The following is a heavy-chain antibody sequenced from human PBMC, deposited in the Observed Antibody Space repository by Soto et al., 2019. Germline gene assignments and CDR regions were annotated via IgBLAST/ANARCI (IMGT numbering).Heavy chain of an antibody. Sequence: PGGSLRLSCGASGFTFSSYAMHWVRQAPGKGLEWVAVISYDGSNKYYADSVKGRFTISRDNSKNTLYLQMNSLRAEDTAVYYCARALDYGDYFDYWGQGTLVTVSS. CDR3: ARALDYGDYFDY. V-gene: IGHV3-30-3*01. CDR1: GFTFSSYA. J-gene: IGHJ4*02. CDR2: ISYDGSNK. D-gene: IGHD4-17*01.